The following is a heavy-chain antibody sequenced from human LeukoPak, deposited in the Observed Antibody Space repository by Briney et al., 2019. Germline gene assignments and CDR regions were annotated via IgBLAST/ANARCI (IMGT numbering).Heavy chain of an antibody. V-gene: IGHV3-30*18. D-gene: IGHD3-9*01. Sequence: GRSLRLSCAASGFTFSSYGMHWVRQAPGKGLEWVAVISYDGSDRYFADSVKGRFTISRDNSKNTLYLQMNSLRGEDTAVYYRAKDRERLTIFGLQDYWGQGTLVTVSS. CDR1: GFTFSSYG. J-gene: IGHJ4*02. CDR3: AKDRERLTIFGLQDY. CDR2: ISYDGSDR.